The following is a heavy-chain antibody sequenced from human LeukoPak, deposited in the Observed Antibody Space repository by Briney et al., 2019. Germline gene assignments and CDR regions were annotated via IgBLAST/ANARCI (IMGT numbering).Heavy chain of an antibody. Sequence: SQTLSLTCVISGDSLSSNSAAWNWIRQSPSRGLEWLGRTYYRSKWYNDYAVSVKSRMTINADTSKNQFSLQLNSVTPEDTAVYYCARAGGDSWYFDYWGQGTLATVSS. J-gene: IGHJ4*02. CDR3: ARAGGDSWYFDY. V-gene: IGHV6-1*01. CDR2: TYYRSKWYN. CDR1: GDSLSSNSAA. D-gene: IGHD2-21*02.